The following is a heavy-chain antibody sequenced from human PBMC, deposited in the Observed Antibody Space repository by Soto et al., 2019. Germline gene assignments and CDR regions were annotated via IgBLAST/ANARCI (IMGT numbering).Heavy chain of an antibody. J-gene: IGHJ4*02. V-gene: IGHV1-18*01. Sequence: QVHLVQSGAEVKKPGASVKVSCKASGYTFTSYGITWVRQAPGQGLEWMGWISAHNGNTDYAQKLKGRVIVTRDTSTSTAYMELRSLRSAAPAVYYCARGRYGDYWGQGALVTVSS. CDR2: ISAHNGNT. CDR3: ARGRYGDY. D-gene: IGHD1-1*01. CDR1: GYTFTSYG.